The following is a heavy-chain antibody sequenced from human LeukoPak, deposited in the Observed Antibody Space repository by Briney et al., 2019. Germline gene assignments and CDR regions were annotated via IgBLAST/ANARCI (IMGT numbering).Heavy chain of an antibody. CDR1: GGSISSGGYY. CDR2: IYYSGST. J-gene: IGHJ4*02. CDR3: ARAIGGATRSGCNFDY. D-gene: IGHD1-26*01. V-gene: IGHV4-31*03. Sequence: PSETLSLTCTVSGGSISSGGYYWSWIRQHPGKGLEWIGYIYYSGSTYYNPSLKSRVTISVDTSKNQFSLKLSSVTAADTAVYYCARAIGGATRSGCNFDYWGQGTLVTVSS.